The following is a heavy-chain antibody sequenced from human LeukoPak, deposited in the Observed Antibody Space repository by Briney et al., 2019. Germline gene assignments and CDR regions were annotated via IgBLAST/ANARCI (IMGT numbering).Heavy chain of an antibody. Sequence: PGGSLRLSCAACGFAFSTYTMNWARQAPGKGLGWGASINSGGTTTHYADSVKGRVTISRDNAQNVLYLQMNGLRVDDAAVYYCLRGDSRDFWGQGTLVTVSS. D-gene: IGHD3-22*01. V-gene: IGHV3-21*06. CDR3: LRGDSRDF. CDR2: INSGGTTT. CDR1: GFAFSTYT. J-gene: IGHJ4*02.